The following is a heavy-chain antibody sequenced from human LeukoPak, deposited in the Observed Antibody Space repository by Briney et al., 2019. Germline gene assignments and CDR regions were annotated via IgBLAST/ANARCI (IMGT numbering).Heavy chain of an antibody. Sequence: GGSLRLSCAASGFTFSSYSMNWVRQAPGKGLEWVSYISSSSSTIYYADSVKGRFTISRDNAENSLYLQMNSLRAEDTAVYYCARDRGPYSGYDYTYYYGMDVWGQGTTVTVSS. D-gene: IGHD5-12*01. CDR3: ARDRGPYSGYDYTYYYGMDV. J-gene: IGHJ6*02. CDR2: ISSSSSTI. V-gene: IGHV3-48*04. CDR1: GFTFSSYS.